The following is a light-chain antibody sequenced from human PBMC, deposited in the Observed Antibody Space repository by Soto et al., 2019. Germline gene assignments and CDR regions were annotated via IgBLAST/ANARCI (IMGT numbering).Light chain of an antibody. Sequence: QSALTQPASLSGSPGQSITISCTGTSSDIGAYDYVSWFQQHPGKAPKLMISEVNNRPSGVSNRFSGSKSGNTAYLSISGLQVEVEAEYASFSITTPTTHVFG. V-gene: IGLV2-14*01. CDR3: FSITTPTTHV. J-gene: IGLJ1*01. CDR2: EVN. CDR1: SSDIGAYDY.